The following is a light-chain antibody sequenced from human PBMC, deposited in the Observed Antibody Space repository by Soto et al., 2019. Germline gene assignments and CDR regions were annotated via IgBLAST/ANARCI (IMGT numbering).Light chain of an antibody. V-gene: IGLV2-14*01. CDR2: EVS. J-gene: IGLJ2*01. CDR3: SSYTTSNTFV. CDR1: SSDVGCYTY. Sequence: QSALTQPASVSGSPGQSITISCTGTSSDVGCYTYVSWYQQHPGKAPKLMIFEVSKRPSGVSNRFSGSKSGHTASLTISGLQAEDEADYYCSSYTTSNTFVFGGGTKLTVL.